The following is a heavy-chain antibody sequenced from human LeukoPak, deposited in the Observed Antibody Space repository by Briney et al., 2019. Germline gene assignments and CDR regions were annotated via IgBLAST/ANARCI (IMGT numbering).Heavy chain of an antibody. V-gene: IGHV1-69*05. CDR3: ARDGDTRNWFDP. D-gene: IGHD2-21*02. J-gene: IGHJ5*02. CDR1: GGTFSSYA. Sequence: SVKVSCKASGGTFSSYAISWVRQAPGQGLVWMGGIIPIFGTANYAQKFQGRVTITTDESTSTAYMELSSLRSEDTAVYYCARDGDTRNWFDPWGQGTLVTVSS. CDR2: IIPIFGTA.